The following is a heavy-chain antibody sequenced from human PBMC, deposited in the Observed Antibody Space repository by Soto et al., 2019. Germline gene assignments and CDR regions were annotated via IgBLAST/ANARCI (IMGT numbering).Heavy chain of an antibody. V-gene: IGHV4-31*03. CDR1: GGSISSGGYY. Sequence: TSETLSLTCTVSGGSISSGGYYWSWIRQHPGKGLEWIGYIYYSGSTYYNPSLKSRVTISVDTSKNQFSLKLSSVTAADTAVYYCARENWNGDEFDIWGQGTMVTVSS. CDR2: IYYSGST. D-gene: IGHD1-1*01. J-gene: IGHJ3*02. CDR3: ARENWNGDEFDI.